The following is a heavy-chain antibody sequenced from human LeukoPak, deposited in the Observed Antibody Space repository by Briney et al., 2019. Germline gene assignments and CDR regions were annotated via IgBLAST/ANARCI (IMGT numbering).Heavy chain of an antibody. CDR3: ARDLRGYDF. CDR2: FDPEDGET. Sequence: LWASVKVSCKVSGYTLTELSMHWVRQAPGKGLEWMGGFDPEDGETIYAQKFQGRVTITADKSTSTAYMELSSLRSEDTAVYYCARDLRGYDFWGQGTLVTVSS. CDR1: GYTLTELS. J-gene: IGHJ4*02. D-gene: IGHD5-12*01. V-gene: IGHV1-24*01.